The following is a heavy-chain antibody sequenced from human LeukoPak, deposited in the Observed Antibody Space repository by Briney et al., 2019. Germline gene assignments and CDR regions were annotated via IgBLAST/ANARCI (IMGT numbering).Heavy chain of an antibody. J-gene: IGHJ4*02. D-gene: IGHD3-10*01. CDR1: GGSISSYY. CDR3: ARRWFAAPHFDY. CDR2: IYYSGST. V-gene: IGHV4-59*01. Sequence: SETLSLTCTVSGGSISSYYWSWIRQPPGKGLEWIGYIYYSGSTNYSPSLKSRVTISVDTSKNQFSLKLSSVTAAGTAVYYCARRWFAAPHFDYWGQGTLVTVSS.